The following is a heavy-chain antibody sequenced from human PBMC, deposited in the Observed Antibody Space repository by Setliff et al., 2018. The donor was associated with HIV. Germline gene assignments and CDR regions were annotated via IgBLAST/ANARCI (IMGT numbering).Heavy chain of an antibody. CDR2: IYTTGGT. CDR3: ARDKGYYYMDV. V-gene: IGHV4-4*07. Sequence: PSETLSLTCNLSGVSIPTNYWNWIRQPAGKGLEWIGRIYTTGGTNYNPALKSRVTMSVDTSRTQFSLKLRSVTAADTAVYYCARDKGYYYMDVWGKGSTVTAP. J-gene: IGHJ6*03. CDR1: GVSIPTNY.